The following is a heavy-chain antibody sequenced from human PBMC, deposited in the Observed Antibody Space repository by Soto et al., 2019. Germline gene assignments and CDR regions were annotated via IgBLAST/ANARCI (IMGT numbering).Heavy chain of an antibody. CDR1: GYTLTELS. CDR3: ATDAGFTMVRGVPLVAGYAFDI. V-gene: IGHV1-24*01. D-gene: IGHD3-10*01. Sequence: ASVKVSCKVSGYTLTELSMHWVGQAPGKGLEWMGGFDPEDGETIYAQKFQGRVTMTEDTSTDTAYMELSSLRSEDTAVYYCATDAGFTMVRGVPLVAGYAFDIWGQGTMVTVSS. J-gene: IGHJ3*02. CDR2: FDPEDGET.